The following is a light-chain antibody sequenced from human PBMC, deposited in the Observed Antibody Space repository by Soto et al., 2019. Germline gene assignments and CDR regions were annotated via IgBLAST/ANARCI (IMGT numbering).Light chain of an antibody. CDR1: QSVSSNY. J-gene: IGKJ5*01. V-gene: IGKV3-20*01. Sequence: EIVLTQSPDTLSLSPGERATLSCRASQSVSSNYLAWYQQKPGQAPRLLIFGASTRATGIPDRFSGSGAGAYFNLTISRLEPADFGVYYCQQYGSSHTFGQGTRLEIK. CDR2: GAS. CDR3: QQYGSSHT.